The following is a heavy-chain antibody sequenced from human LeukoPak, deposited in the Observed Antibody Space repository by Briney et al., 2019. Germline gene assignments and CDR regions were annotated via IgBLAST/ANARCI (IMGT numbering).Heavy chain of an antibody. CDR3: ARARDWSYYYYYYGMDV. CDR2: INHSGST. CDR1: GGSFSGYY. V-gene: IGHV4-34*01. D-gene: IGHD3/OR15-3a*01. J-gene: IGHJ6*04. Sequence: SETLSLTCAVYGGSFSGYYWSWLRQPPGKGLEWLGEINHSGSTNYNPSLKSRVTISVDTSKNQFSLKLSSVTAADTAVYYCARARDWSYYYYYYGMDVWGKGTTVTVSS.